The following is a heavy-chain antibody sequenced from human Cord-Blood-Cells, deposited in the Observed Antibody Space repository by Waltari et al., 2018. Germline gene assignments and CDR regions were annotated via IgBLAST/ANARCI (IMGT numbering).Heavy chain of an antibody. D-gene: IGHD6-6*01. CDR1: GFTFDDYA. CDR3: AKGRTPYSSSDYFDY. Sequence: EVQLVESGGGLVQPGRSLRLSCAASGFTFDDYAMHWVRQAPGKGLEWVSGISWNSGSIGYADSVKGRFTIARDNAKNSLYLQMNSLRAEDMALYYCAKGRTPYSSSDYFDYWGQGTLVTVSS. J-gene: IGHJ4*02. CDR2: ISWNSGSI. V-gene: IGHV3-9*03.